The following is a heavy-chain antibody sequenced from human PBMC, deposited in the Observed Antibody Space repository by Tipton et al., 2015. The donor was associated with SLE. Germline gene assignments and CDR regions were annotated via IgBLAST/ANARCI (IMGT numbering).Heavy chain of an antibody. J-gene: IGHJ4*02. CDR2: VYHSGSA. Sequence: GLVKPSETLSLTCAVSGGSIGSGGYSWNWIRQPPGKGLEWIGYVYHSGSAYYNPSLKSRVTISVDRSRNQFSLRLNSVTAADTAVYYCASEILRDYGSAWGPDYWGQGTLVTVSS. CDR1: GGSIGSGGYS. D-gene: IGHD4-17*01. V-gene: IGHV4-30-2*01. CDR3: ASEILRDYGSAWGPDY.